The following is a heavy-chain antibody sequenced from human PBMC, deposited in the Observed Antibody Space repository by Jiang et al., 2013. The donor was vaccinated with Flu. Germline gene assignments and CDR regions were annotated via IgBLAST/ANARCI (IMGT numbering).Heavy chain of an antibody. CDR2: INHSGST. Sequence: LLKPSETLSLTCAVYGGSFSGYYWSWIRQPPGKGLEWIGEINHSGSTNYNPSLKSRVTISVDTSKNQFSLKLSSVTAADTAVYYCARRGTAMVIYYYYGMDVWGQGTTVTVSS. J-gene: IGHJ6*02. D-gene: IGHD5-18*01. CDR3: ARRGTAMVIYYYYGMDV. V-gene: IGHV4-34*01. CDR1: GGSFSGYY.